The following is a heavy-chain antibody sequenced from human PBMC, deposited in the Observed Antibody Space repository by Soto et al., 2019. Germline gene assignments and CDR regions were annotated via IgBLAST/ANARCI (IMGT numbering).Heavy chain of an antibody. D-gene: IGHD2-21*02. CDR2: ISGSGRST. CDR3: AKRLNTCYFDY. CDR1: GFNFRSYA. Sequence: PGGSQRLSCAASGFNFRSYARSWVRQATGKGLEWVSAISGSGRSTFHADSVKGRFTISRDNSQNTLYLQMNSLRVEDTAVYYCAKRLNTCYFDYWGQGTQVTVSS. V-gene: IGHV3-23*01. J-gene: IGHJ4*02.